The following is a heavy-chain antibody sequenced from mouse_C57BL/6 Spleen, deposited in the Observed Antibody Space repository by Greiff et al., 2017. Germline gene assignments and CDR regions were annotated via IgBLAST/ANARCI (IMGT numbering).Heavy chain of an antibody. J-gene: IGHJ4*01. CDR2: INPNNGGT. Sequence: EVQLQQSGPELVKPGASVKISCKASGYTFTDYYMNWVKQSHGKSLEWLGDINPNNGGTSYNQKFKGKATLTVDKSSSTAFMELRSLTSEDAAVYYGARWEFGRSGTYAMDYWGQGTSGTVSS. CDR3: ARWEFGRSGTYAMDY. V-gene: IGHV1-26*01. D-gene: IGHD4-1*01. CDR1: GYTFTDYY.